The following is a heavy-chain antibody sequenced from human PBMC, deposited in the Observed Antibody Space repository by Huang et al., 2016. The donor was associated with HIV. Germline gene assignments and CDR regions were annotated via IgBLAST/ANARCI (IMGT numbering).Heavy chain of an antibody. CDR2: LSAYNGTT. V-gene: IGHV1-18*04. CDR3: ARARGYYYYGMDV. J-gene: IGHJ6*02. Sequence: QVQLVQSGAEVKKPGASVKVSCKASGYTFTSYGISWVRQAPGQGLEWMGWLSAYNGTTNYAPKLQARVTMPTDTSTSTAYMVLRSLRSDDTAVYYCARARGYYYYGMDVWGQGTTVTVSS. CDR1: GYTFTSYG.